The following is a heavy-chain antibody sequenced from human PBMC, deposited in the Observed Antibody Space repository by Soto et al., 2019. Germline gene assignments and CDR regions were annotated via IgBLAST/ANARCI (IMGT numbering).Heavy chain of an antibody. V-gene: IGHV3-23*01. CDR3: AKLGWDYYDSSGYSVY. D-gene: IGHD3-22*01. Sequence: EVQLLESGGGLVQPGGSLRLSCAASGFTFSSYAMSWVRQAPGKGLEWVSAISGSGGSTCYADSVKGRFTISRDNSKNTLYLQMNSLRAEDTAVYYCAKLGWDYYDSSGYSVYWGQGTLVTVSS. CDR2: ISGSGGST. CDR1: GFTFSSYA. J-gene: IGHJ4*02.